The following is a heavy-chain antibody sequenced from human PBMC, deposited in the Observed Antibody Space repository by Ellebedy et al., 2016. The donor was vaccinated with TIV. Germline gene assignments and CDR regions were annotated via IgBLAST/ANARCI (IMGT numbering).Heavy chain of an antibody. CDR2: ISGSGDIT. Sequence: GGSLRLSXAASRFTFSSYAMSWVRQAPGKRLEWASIISGSGDITYYADSVKGRFTISRDNSKNTVFLQMNSLRAEDTAVYYCAKDREYSSYYYMGDGAFDFWGQGTVVTVSS. CDR3: AKDREYSSYYYMGDGAFDF. V-gene: IGHV3-23*01. CDR1: RFTFSSYA. D-gene: IGHD6-6*01. J-gene: IGHJ3*01.